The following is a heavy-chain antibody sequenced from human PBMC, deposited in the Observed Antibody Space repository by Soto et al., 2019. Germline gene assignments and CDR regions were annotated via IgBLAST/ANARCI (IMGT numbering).Heavy chain of an antibody. CDR2: IWYDGSNK. CDR1: GFTFSSYG. CDR3: ARAGYVRGVYYYGMDV. D-gene: IGHD3-16*01. J-gene: IGHJ6*02. V-gene: IGHV3-33*01. Sequence: QVQLVESGGGVVQPGRSLRLSCAASGFTFSSYGMHWVRQAPGKGLEWVAVIWYDGSNKYYADSVKGRFTISRDNSKNPLYLQMNSLRAEDTAVYYCARAGYVRGVYYYGMDVWGQGTTVTVSS.